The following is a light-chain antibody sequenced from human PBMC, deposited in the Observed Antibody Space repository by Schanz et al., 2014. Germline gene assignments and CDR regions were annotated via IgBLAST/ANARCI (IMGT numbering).Light chain of an antibody. V-gene: IGLV2-8*01. CDR1: SSDVGGYNS. J-gene: IGLJ2*01. CDR2: EVS. CDR3: CSYAGTSLI. Sequence: QSALTQPPSASGSPGQSVTISCTGTSSDVGGYNSVSWYQQHPGKAPKLMIYEVSNRPSGVPDRFSGSKSGNTAYLTISGLQAEDEADYYCCSYAGTSLIFGGGTKLTVL.